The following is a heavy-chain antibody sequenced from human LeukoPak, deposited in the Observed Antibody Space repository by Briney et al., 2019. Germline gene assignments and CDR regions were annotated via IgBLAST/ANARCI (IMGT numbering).Heavy chain of an antibody. J-gene: IGHJ5*02. Sequence: GGSLRLSCAASGSTFSAYGMHCVRQAPGKGLEWVSFIRYDGSNKYYTDSVKGRFTISRGNSKNTLYLQMDSLRAEDTAVYYCAKGGLERRWFDPWGHGTLVTVSA. V-gene: IGHV3-30*02. D-gene: IGHD1-1*01. CDR3: AKGGLERRWFDP. CDR1: GSTFSAYG. CDR2: IRYDGSNK.